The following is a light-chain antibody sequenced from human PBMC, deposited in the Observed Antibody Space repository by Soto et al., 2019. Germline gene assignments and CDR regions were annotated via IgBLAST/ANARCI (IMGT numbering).Light chain of an antibody. CDR2: AAS. CDR1: QGIRSA. CDR3: QQYNSYSWT. J-gene: IGKJ1*01. V-gene: IGKV1-8*01. Sequence: AIRMTQSPSSFSASTGDRVTITCRASQGIRSALGWYQQKPGKVPKLLIYAASTLRSGVPSRFRGRGSGSDFTLPLSRLQTEDFETYSCQQYNSYSWTFGQGTKVDIK.